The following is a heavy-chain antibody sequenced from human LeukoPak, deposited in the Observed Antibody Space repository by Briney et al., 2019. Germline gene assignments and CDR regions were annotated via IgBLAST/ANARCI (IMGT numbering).Heavy chain of an antibody. CDR2: IRYDGINK. Sequence: GGSLRLSCAASGFTFSTHGMHWVRQAPGKGLEWVAFIRYDGINKYYADSVKGRFTISRDSFKNTLYLQMNSLKTEDTAVYYCTSSTSSQIQLWLGDAFDVWGQGTMVTVSS. CDR3: TSSTSSQIQLWLGDAFDV. J-gene: IGHJ3*01. D-gene: IGHD1-1*01. V-gene: IGHV3-30*02. CDR1: GFTFSTHG.